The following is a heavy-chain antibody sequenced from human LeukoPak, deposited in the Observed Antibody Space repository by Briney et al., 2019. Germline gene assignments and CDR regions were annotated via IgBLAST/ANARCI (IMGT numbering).Heavy chain of an antibody. CDR1: GGSISSYQ. J-gene: IGHJ4*02. CDR2: IYYSGSA. Sequence: SETLSLTCTVSGGSISSYQWSWIRRPPGKGLEWIGNIYYSGSANYNPSLKSRVIISVDTSKNQFSLKLSPATAADTAVYYCAREDDTIADNTFDIWGQGTLVTVSS. D-gene: IGHD2/OR15-2a*01. V-gene: IGHV4-59*01. CDR3: AREDDTIADNTFDI.